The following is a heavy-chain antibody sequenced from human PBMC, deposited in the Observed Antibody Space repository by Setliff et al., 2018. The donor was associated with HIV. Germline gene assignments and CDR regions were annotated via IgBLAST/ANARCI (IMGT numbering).Heavy chain of an antibody. CDR1: AGSFTSSSYY. Sequence: PSETLSLTCNVSAGSFTSSSYYWGWIRQPPGKGLEWIGSFHYSGSTSYNPSLKSRVTISVDTPKNQFSLNLSSVTAADTAVYYCASRYYNFWSGYTDAFDIWGQGTMVTVSS. V-gene: IGHV4-39*07. D-gene: IGHD3-3*01. CDR2: FHYSGST. CDR3: ASRYYNFWSGYTDAFDI. J-gene: IGHJ3*02.